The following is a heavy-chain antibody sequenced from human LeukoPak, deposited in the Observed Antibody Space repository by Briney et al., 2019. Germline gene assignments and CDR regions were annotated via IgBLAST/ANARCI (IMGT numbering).Heavy chain of an antibody. CDR3: AKDHHYYGSGSQPTQY. CDR1: GFTFSSYA. J-gene: IGHJ4*02. V-gene: IGHV3-23*01. CDR2: ISGSGGSI. D-gene: IGHD3-10*01. Sequence: GGSLRLSCAASGFTFSSYAMSWVRQAPGKGLEWVSAISGSGGSIYYADSVKGRFTISRDNSKNTLYLQMNSLRAEDTAVYYCAKDHHYYGSGSQPTQYWGQGTLVTVSS.